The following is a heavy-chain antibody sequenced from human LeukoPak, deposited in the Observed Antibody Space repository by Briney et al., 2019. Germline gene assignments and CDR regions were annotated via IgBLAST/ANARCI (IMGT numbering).Heavy chain of an antibody. Sequence: SVTVSFKASGGTFSSYAISWVRQAPGQGLEWMGGIIPIFGTANYAQKFQGRVTITADEPTSTAYMELSSLRSEDTAVYYCATFGGSSKSDYYYYYMDVWGKGITVTVSS. V-gene: IGHV1-69*01. CDR2: IIPIFGTA. CDR1: GGTFSSYA. J-gene: IGHJ6*03. D-gene: IGHD6-6*01. CDR3: ATFGGSSKSDYYYYYMDV.